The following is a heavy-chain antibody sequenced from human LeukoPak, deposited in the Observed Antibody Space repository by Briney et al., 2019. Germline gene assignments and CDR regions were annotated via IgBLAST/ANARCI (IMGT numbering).Heavy chain of an antibody. D-gene: IGHD5-24*01. CDR3: ARARRWLQLFDY. CDR1: GFTFSSYA. J-gene: IGHJ4*02. CDR2: ISYDGSNK. Sequence: GGSLRLSCAASGFTFSSYAMHRVRQAPGKGLEWVAVISYDGSNKYYADSVKGRFTISRDNSKNTLYLQMNSLRAEDTAVYYCARARRWLQLFDYWGQGTLVTVSS. V-gene: IGHV3-30-3*01.